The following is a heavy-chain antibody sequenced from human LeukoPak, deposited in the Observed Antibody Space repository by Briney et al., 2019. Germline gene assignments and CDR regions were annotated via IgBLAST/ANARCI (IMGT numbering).Heavy chain of an antibody. CDR1: GGSFSGYF. CDR3: ARDNLASYYYYGMDV. J-gene: IGHJ6*02. CDR2: INHSGST. Sequence: SETLSLTCAVYGGSFSGYFWSWIRQPPGKGLEWIGEINHSGSTNYNPSLKSRVTISVDTSKNQFSLELSSVTAADTAVYYCARDNLASYYYYGMDVWGQGTTVTVSS. V-gene: IGHV4-34*01. D-gene: IGHD1-14*01.